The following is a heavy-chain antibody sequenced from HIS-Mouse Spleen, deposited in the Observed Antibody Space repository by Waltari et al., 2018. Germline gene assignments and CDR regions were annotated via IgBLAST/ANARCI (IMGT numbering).Heavy chain of an antibody. Sequence: QVQLQQWGAGLLKPSETLSLTCAVSGGSFSGYYWRGIRPPPGKGLEWIGEINHSGSTNYNPSLKSRVTISVDTSKNQFSLKLSSVTAADTAVYYCARVRTGDPSYWYFDLWGRGTLVTVSS. CDR3: ARVRTGDPSYWYFDL. CDR2: INHSGST. V-gene: IGHV4-34*01. J-gene: IGHJ2*01. D-gene: IGHD7-27*01. CDR1: GGSFSGYY.